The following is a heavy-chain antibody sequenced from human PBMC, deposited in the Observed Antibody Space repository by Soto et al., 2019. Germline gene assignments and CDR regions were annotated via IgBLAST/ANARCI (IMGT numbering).Heavy chain of an antibody. CDR1: GFSFSDSY. Sequence: QVQLVESGGGLVKPGGSLRLSCAASGFSFSDSYMSWVRQAPGKGLEWVAYISGSSGYTGYADSVKGRFTISRDNAKNSLYLQMNSLRVADTAVYYCARDRRGYGPPDVWGQGTTVTVSS. V-gene: IGHV3-11*06. CDR3: ARDRRGYGPPDV. J-gene: IGHJ6*02. D-gene: IGHD1-1*01. CDR2: ISGSSGYT.